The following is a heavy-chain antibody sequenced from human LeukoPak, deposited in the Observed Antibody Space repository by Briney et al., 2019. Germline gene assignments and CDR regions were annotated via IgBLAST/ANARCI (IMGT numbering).Heavy chain of an antibody. CDR2: IIPIFGTA. J-gene: IGHJ5*02. Sequence: SVKVSCKASGGTFSSYATSWVRQAPGQGLEWMGGIIPIFGTANYAQKFQGRVTITADKSTSTAYMELSSLRSEDTAVYYCARDKGGYSSSWLNWFDPWGQGTLVTVSS. V-gene: IGHV1-69*06. CDR3: ARDKGGYSSSWLNWFDP. D-gene: IGHD6-13*01. CDR1: GGTFSSYA.